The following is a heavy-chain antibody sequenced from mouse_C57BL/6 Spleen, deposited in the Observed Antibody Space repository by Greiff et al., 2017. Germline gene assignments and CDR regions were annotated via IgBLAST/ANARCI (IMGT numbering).Heavy chain of an antibody. D-gene: IGHD2-5*01. CDR2: IYPSDSET. Sequence: QVQLQQPGAELVRPGSSVKLSCKASGYTFTSYWMDWVKQRPGQGLEWIGNIYPSDSETHYNQKFKDKATLTVDKSSSTAYMQLSSLTSEDSAVYYCARGLYSNYGAMDYWGQGTSVTVSS. V-gene: IGHV1-61*01. CDR1: GYTFTSYW. J-gene: IGHJ4*01. CDR3: ARGLYSNYGAMDY.